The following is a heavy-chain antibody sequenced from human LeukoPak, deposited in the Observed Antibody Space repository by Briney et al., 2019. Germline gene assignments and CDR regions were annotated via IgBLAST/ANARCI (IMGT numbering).Heavy chain of an antibody. D-gene: IGHD3-22*01. J-gene: IGHJ4*02. CDR1: GGSISSSSYY. CDR3: AGPYYYDSSAYYQPFDY. CDR2: IYYSGSA. Sequence: SETLSLTCTVSGGSISSSSYYWGWIRQPPGKGLEWIGGIYYSGSAYYNPSLKSRLTISVDTSKNQFSLKLSSVTAADTAVYYCAGPYYYDSSAYYQPFDYWGQGALVAVSS. V-gene: IGHV4-39*01.